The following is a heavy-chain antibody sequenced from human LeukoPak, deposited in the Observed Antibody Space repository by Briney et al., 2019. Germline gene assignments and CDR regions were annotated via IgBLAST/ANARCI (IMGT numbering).Heavy chain of an antibody. D-gene: IGHD2-2*01. CDR1: GGTFSSYA. J-gene: IGHJ6*02. Sequence: ASVKVSCKASGGTFSSYAISWVRQAPGQGLEWMGRIIPILGIANYAQKFQGRVTITADKSTSTAYMELSSLRSEDTAVYYCASPKAVVPAAMPEQEYYYYGMDVWGQGTTVTVSS. CDR3: ASPKAVVPAAMPEQEYYYYGMDV. CDR2: IIPILGIA. V-gene: IGHV1-69*04.